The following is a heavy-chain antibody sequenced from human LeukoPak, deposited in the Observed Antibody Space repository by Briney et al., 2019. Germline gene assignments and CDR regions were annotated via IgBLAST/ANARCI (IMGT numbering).Heavy chain of an antibody. CDR3: ARPSRSGYIGYENAFDI. J-gene: IGHJ3*02. CDR1: GDSISSSSDL. CDR2: IYNRANT. V-gene: IGHV4-39*01. Sequence: SSDTLSLTRTVSGDSISSSSDLWDWIRQPPGKGVEWIGNIYNRANTHHNASLKTRITMSVATSKNQLSLKLNSVTAADTGIYCCARPSRSGYIGYENAFDIWGQGTMVTVSS. D-gene: IGHD5-12*01.